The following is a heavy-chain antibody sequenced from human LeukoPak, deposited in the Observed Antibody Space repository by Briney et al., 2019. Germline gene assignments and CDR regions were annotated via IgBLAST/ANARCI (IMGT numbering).Heavy chain of an antibody. CDR3: AREMGDREFYFDY. CDR2: IIPIVDVT. J-gene: IGHJ4*02. V-gene: IGHV1-69*04. CDR1: GGTFSNFA. Sequence: SVKVSCMASGGTFSNFAFSWVRQAPGQGLQWVGRIIPIVDVTSYAQNFKGRVTITADEYTTTAYMELSSLRSEDTAVYYCAREMGDREFYFDYWGQGTLVTVSS. D-gene: IGHD3-10*01.